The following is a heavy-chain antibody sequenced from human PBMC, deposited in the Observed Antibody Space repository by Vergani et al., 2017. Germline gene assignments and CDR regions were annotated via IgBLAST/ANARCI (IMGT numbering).Heavy chain of an antibody. Sequence: QVQLVESGGGVVQPGRSLRLSCAASGFTFSSYGMHWVRQAPGKGLEWVAVIWYDGSNKYYADSVKGRFTISRDNSKNTLYLQMNSLRAEDTAVYYCAKDLKAHDYGDYVFDYWGQGTLVTVSS. CDR1: GFTFSSYG. D-gene: IGHD4-17*01. CDR2: IWYDGSNK. CDR3: AKDLKAHDYGDYVFDY. J-gene: IGHJ4*02. V-gene: IGHV3-33*06.